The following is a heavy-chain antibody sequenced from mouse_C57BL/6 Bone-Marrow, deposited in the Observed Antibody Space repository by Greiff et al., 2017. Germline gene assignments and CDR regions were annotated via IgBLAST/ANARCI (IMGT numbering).Heavy chain of an antibody. CDR1: GFTFSDYG. Sequence: EVKLVESGGGLVKPGGSLKLSCAASGFTFSDYGMHWVRQAPEKGLEWVAYISSGSSTIYYADTVKGRFTIARDNAKNTLFLHMTSLRAEDTAMYYCARPSGDYWGQGTTLTVSA. J-gene: IGHJ2*01. V-gene: IGHV5-17*01. CDR3: ARPSGDY. CDR2: ISSGSSTI.